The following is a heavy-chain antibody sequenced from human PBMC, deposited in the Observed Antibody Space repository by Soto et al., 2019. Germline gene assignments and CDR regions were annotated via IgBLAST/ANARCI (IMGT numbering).Heavy chain of an antibody. D-gene: IGHD3-22*01. V-gene: IGHV3-23*01. J-gene: IGHJ3*02. CDR1: GFTFSSYA. CDR3: AKLNRPMIVVVHAFDI. Sequence: GGSLRLSCAASGFTFSSYAMSWVRQAPGKGLEWVSAISGSGGSTYYADSVKGRFTISRDNSKNTLYLKMNSLRAEVTAVYYCAKLNRPMIVVVHAFDIWGQGTMVTVSS. CDR2: ISGSGGST.